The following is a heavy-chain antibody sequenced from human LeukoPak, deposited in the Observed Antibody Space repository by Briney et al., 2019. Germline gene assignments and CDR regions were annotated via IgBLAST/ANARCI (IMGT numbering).Heavy chain of an antibody. CDR3: ARLRISGNYLYYFDY. CDR1: NGSISSYH. Sequence: SETLSLTCTVCNGSISSYHWSWVRQPPGKGLEWIGYILTNGTTNYNAFLKSRFTISVDTSKNQFTLKLCSVTAADSAMYYCARLRISGNYLYYFDYWGRGTLVTVSS. J-gene: IGHJ4*02. CDR2: ILTNGTT. D-gene: IGHD1-7*01. V-gene: IGHV4-4*09.